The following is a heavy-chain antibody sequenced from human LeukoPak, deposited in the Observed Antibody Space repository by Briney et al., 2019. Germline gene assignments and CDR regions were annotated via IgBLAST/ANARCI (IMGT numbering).Heavy chain of an antibody. Sequence: SVKVSCKASGGTFSSYAISWVRQAPGQGLEWMGGIIPIFGTANYAQKFQGRVAITADESTSTAYMELSSLRSEDTAVYYCARDSSPGGSKVLRFLEWLSVDAFDIWGQGTMVTVSS. D-gene: IGHD3-3*01. V-gene: IGHV1-69*01. CDR3: ARDSSPGGSKVLRFLEWLSVDAFDI. CDR1: GGTFSSYA. CDR2: IIPIFGTA. J-gene: IGHJ3*02.